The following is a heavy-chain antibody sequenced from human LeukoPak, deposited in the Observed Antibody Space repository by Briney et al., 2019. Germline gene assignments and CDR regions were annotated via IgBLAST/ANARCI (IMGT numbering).Heavy chain of an antibody. CDR3: VASIAARPALGAFDI. CDR1: GGTFSSYA. J-gene: IGHJ3*02. V-gene: IGHV1-69*05. Sequence: VASVKVSCKASGGTFSSYAISWVRQAPGQGLEWMGGIIPIFGTANYAQKFQGRVTITTDESTSTAYMELSSLRSEDTAVYYCVASIAARPALGAFDIWGQGTMVTVSS. D-gene: IGHD6-6*01. CDR2: IIPIFGTA.